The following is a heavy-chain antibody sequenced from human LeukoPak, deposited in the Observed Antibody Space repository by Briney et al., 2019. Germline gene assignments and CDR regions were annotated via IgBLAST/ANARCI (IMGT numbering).Heavy chain of an antibody. CDR1: GYTFTSYG. Sequence: GASVKVSCKASGYTFTSYGISWVRQAPGQGLEWMGWISAYNGNTNYAQKPQGRVTMTTDTSTSTAYMELRSLRSDDTAVYYCARKLGVYSSSWDNWFDPWGQGTLVTVSS. D-gene: IGHD6-13*01. CDR3: ARKLGVYSSSWDNWFDP. V-gene: IGHV1-18*01. J-gene: IGHJ5*02. CDR2: ISAYNGNT.